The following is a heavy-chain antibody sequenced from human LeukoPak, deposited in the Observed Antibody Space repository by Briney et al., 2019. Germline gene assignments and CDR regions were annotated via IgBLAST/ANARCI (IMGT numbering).Heavy chain of an antibody. CDR1: GFTFSSYA. V-gene: IGHV3-30-3*01. D-gene: IGHD3-10*01. CDR3: ARGGGSTHQDSAIDY. CDR2: ISYDGSNK. Sequence: GGSLRLSCAASGFTFSSYAMYWVRQAPGKGLEWVAVISYDGSNKYYADSVKGRFTISRDNSKHTLYLQMNSLRAEDTAVYYCARGGGSTHQDSAIDYWGEGTLVTVSS. J-gene: IGHJ4*02.